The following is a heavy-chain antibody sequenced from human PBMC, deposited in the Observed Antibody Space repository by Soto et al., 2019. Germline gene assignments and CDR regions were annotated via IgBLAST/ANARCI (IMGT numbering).Heavy chain of an antibody. CDR3: EKGLGWRRGPFDF. V-gene: IGHV3-48*02. Sequence: GRSLRLSCATSGFTFTSYSMNCVRQAAGRGLEWLSYSSSSSNTIFYADSVKGRFTISRDSANSSLSLQLTSLRDDDKAMYFCEKGLGWRRGPFDFWGQGTPVTVSS. CDR2: SSSSSNTI. J-gene: IGHJ4*02. CDR1: GFTFTSYS. D-gene: IGHD2-21*01.